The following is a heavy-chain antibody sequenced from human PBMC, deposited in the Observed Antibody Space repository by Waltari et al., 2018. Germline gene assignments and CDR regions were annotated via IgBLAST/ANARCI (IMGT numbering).Heavy chain of an antibody. CDR3: ARGRHVWGSYRAGYFDY. D-gene: IGHD3-16*02. CDR1: GGSFSGYY. J-gene: IGHJ4*02. CDR2: INHSEST. Sequence: QVQLQQWGAGLLKPSETLSLTCAVYGGSFSGYYWSWIHQPPGKGLEWIGEINHSESTNYNPSLKSRVTISVDTSKNQFSLKLSSVTAADTAVYYCARGRHVWGSYRAGYFDYWGQGTLVTVSS. V-gene: IGHV4-34*01.